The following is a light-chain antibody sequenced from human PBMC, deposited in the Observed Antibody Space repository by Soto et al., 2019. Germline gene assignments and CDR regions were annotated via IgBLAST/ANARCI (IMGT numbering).Light chain of an antibody. CDR3: AAWDGSLNVVL. J-gene: IGLJ2*01. Sequence: QAVVTQPPSASGTPGQRVTISCSGSGSNIGTNTVNWYKQVPGTAPTLLIYTDHQRPAGVPDRFSGSRSGTSASLAISWLQSEDEADYYCAAWDGSLNVVLFGGGTQLTVL. CDR2: TDH. CDR1: GSNIGTNT. V-gene: IGLV1-44*01.